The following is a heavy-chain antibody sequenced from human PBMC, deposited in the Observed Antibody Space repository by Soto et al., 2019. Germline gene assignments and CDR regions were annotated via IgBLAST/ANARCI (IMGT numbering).Heavy chain of an antibody. D-gene: IGHD3-22*01. V-gene: IGHV1-69*13. Sequence: SVKVSCKASGGTFSSYAISWVRQAPGQGLEWMGGIIPIFGTANYAQKFQGRVTITADESTSTAYVELSSLRSEDTAVYYCARDVPHYDSSGYQYNWFDPWGQGTLVTVSS. CDR3: ARDVPHYDSSGYQYNWFDP. CDR1: GGTFSSYA. CDR2: IIPIFGTA. J-gene: IGHJ5*02.